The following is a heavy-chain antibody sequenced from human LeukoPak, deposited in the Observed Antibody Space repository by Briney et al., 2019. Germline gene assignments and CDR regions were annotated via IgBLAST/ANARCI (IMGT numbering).Heavy chain of an antibody. J-gene: IGHJ4*02. CDR2: ISGSGGST. CDR3: AKPRSSGYYFYFDY. CDR1: GFTFSSYA. Sequence: GGSLRLSCAASGFTFSSYAMSWVRQAPGKGLEWVSAISGSGGSTYYADSVKGRFTISRDNPKNTLYLQMNSLRAEDTAVYYCAKPRSSGYYFYFDYWGQGTLVTVSS. V-gene: IGHV3-23*01. D-gene: IGHD3-22*01.